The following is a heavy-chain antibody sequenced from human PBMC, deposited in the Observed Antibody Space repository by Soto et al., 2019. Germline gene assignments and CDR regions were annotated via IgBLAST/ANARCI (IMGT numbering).Heavy chain of an antibody. CDR2: INHSGST. V-gene: IGHV4-34*01. J-gene: IGHJ4*02. D-gene: IGHD3-16*02. CDR3: ARIYDYIWGSYRHHARRYFDY. CDR1: GGSFSGYY. Sequence: SETLSLTCAVYGGSFSGYYWSWIRQPPGKGLEWIGEINHSGSTNYNPSLKSRVTISVDTSKNQFSLKLSSVIAADTAVYYCARIYDYIWGSYRHHARRYFDYWGQGTLVTVSS.